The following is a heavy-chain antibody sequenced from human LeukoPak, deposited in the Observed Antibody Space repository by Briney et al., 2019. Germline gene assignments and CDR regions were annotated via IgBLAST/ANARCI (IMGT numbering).Heavy chain of an antibody. CDR3: ARRRFDY. J-gene: IGHJ4*02. V-gene: IGHV3-30*04. CDR1: GFTFSSYA. CDR2: ISYDGSNK. Sequence: GGSLRRSCAASGFTFSSYAMHWVRQAPGKGLEWVAVISYDGSNKYYADSVKGRFTISRDNSKNTLYLQMNSLRAEDTAVYYCARRRFDYWGQGTLVTVSS.